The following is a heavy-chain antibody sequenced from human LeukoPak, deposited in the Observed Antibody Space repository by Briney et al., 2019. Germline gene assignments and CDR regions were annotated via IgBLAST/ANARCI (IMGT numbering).Heavy chain of an antibody. CDR2: ISAYNGNT. V-gene: IGHV1-18*01. CDR1: GYTFTSYA. CDR3: ARPASPAAPSGYSVGDFDY. D-gene: IGHD5/OR15-5a*01. Sequence: ASVKVSCKASGYTFTSYAISWVRQAPGQGLEWMGWISAYNGNTNYAQKLQGRVTMTTDTSTSTAYMELRSLRSDDTAVYYCARPASPAAPSGYSVGDFDYWGQGTLVTVSS. J-gene: IGHJ4*02.